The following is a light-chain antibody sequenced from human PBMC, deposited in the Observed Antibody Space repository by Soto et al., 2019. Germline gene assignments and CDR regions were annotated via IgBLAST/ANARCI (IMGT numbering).Light chain of an antibody. CDR1: QSVSSSY. CDR3: SMLT. Sequence: EIVLTQSPGTLSLSPGERATLSCRASQSVSSSYLAWYQQKPGQAPRLLIYGASSRATGIPDRFSGSGSGTDFTLTISRLEPEDFAVYYCSMLTLGGGTKVEIK. V-gene: IGKV3-20*01. J-gene: IGKJ4*01. CDR2: GAS.